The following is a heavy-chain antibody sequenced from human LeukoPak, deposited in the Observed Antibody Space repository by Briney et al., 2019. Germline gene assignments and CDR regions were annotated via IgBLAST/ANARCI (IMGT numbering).Heavy chain of an antibody. CDR1: GFTFDDYA. J-gene: IGHJ1*01. V-gene: IGHV3-43*02. CDR3: ATTPGEGSEYFQY. Sequence: GGPLRLSCAASGFTFDDYAIDWVRQAPGKGLEWVSLISGGGERTYYTESVKGRFTISRDNGKNTLYLQMNSLRSEDTAFYFCATTPGEGSEYFQYWGQGTLVTVSS. D-gene: IGHD3-10*01. CDR2: ISGGGERT.